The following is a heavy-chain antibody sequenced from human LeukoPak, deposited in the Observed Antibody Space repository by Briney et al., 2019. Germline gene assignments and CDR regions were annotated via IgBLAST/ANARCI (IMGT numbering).Heavy chain of an antibody. CDR3: ARHSGYSGSYFYYYCGMDV. V-gene: IGHV5-51*01. Sequence: GESLKISCKGSGYSFTSYWIGWVRQMPGKGLEWMGIIYPGDSDTRYSPSFQGQVTISADKSISTAYLQWSSLKASDTAMYYCARHSGYSGSYFYYYCGMDVWGQGTTVTVSS. CDR1: GYSFTSYW. J-gene: IGHJ6*02. CDR2: IYPGDSDT. D-gene: IGHD1-26*01.